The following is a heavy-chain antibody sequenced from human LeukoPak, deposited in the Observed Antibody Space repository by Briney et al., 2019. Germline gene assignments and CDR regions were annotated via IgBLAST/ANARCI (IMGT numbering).Heavy chain of an antibody. Sequence: ASVKVSCKASGYTFTSYGISWVRQAPGQGLEWMGWISAYNGNTNYAQKLQGRVTMTTDTSTSTAYMELRSLRSDDTAVYYCAREGEGYYDSSEYYFDYWGQGTLVTVSS. CDR2: ISAYNGNT. CDR1: GYTFTSYG. D-gene: IGHD3-22*01. CDR3: AREGEGYYDSSEYYFDY. V-gene: IGHV1-18*01. J-gene: IGHJ4*02.